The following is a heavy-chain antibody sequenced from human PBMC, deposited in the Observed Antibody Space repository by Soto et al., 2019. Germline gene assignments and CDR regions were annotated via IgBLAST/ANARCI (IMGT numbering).Heavy chain of an antibody. Sequence: QVQLQESGPGLVKPSQTLSLTCTVSGGSISSGDYYWSWIRQPPGKGLEWVGYIYYSGTTYYNPSLKSRVTISVDTSKNQFSLKLSSVTAADTAVYYCARSRNSDYVPQYWGQGTLVTVSS. CDR1: GGSISSGDYY. D-gene: IGHD4-4*01. CDR3: ARSRNSDYVPQY. CDR2: IYYSGTT. V-gene: IGHV4-30-4*01. J-gene: IGHJ4*02.